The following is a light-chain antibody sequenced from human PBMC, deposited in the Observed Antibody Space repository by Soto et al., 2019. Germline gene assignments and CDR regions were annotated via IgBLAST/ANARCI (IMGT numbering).Light chain of an antibody. CDR3: SSKSSGATPDV. CDR2: EVS. J-gene: IGLJ1*01. V-gene: IGLV2-14*01. CDR1: ISDVGGYNY. Sequence: QSALTQPASVSGSPGQSITISCTGTISDVGGYNYVSWYQQHPGKAPKLMIYEVSNRPSGVSNRFSGSKSGNTASLTISGLQAEDEADYYCSSKSSGATPDVFGTGTKLTVL.